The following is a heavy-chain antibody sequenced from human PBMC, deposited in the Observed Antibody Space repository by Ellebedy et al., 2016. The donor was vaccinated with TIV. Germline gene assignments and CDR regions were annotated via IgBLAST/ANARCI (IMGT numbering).Heavy chain of an antibody. CDR3: ARRASYGDYAVQVNPWFDP. V-gene: IGHV3-7*01. D-gene: IGHD4-17*01. CDR2: IRQEGDEI. Sequence: GGSLRLSCVASGFNVDTYWMSWVRQAPGKGLEWVAKIRQEGDEIYYVESVKGRFTISRDNAKNSLFLQMNSLRVEDTAVYYCARRASYGDYAVQVNPWFDPWGQGTLVTVSS. J-gene: IGHJ5*02. CDR1: GFNVDTYW.